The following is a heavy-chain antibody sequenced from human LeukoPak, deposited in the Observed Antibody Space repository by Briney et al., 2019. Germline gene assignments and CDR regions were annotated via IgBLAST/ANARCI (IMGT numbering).Heavy chain of an antibody. CDR3: AKAGGSGSYYFFDY. Sequence: QAGGSLRLSCAASGFTFSSYAMSWVRQAPGKGLEWVSAISGSGGSTYYADSVKGRFTISRDNSRNTLYLLMNSLRAEDTAVYYCAKAGGSGSYYFFDYWGQGTLVTVSS. CDR2: ISGSGGST. J-gene: IGHJ4*02. D-gene: IGHD3-10*01. CDR1: GFTFSSYA. V-gene: IGHV3-23*01.